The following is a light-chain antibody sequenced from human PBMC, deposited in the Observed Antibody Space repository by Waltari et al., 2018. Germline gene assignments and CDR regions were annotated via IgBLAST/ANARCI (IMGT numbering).Light chain of an antibody. J-gene: IGLJ3*02. V-gene: IGLV2-14*01. CDR2: DVT. CDR3: SSYTGSSTWV. CDR1: TNDIGGYNY. Sequence: QSALTQPASVSGSPGQSITTSCTGTTNDIGGYNYVSWYQKHVDKAPKLKLYDVTKRPSGVSNRFSGSKSGNTASLTISGLQAEDEADYYCSSYTGSSTWVFGGGTKLTVL.